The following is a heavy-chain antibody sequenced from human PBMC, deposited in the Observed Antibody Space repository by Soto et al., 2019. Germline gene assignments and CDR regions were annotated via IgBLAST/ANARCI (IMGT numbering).Heavy chain of an antibody. CDR2: ISYDGSNK. V-gene: IGHV3-30*18. Sequence: QVQLVESGGGVVQPGRSLRLSCAASGFTFSSYGMHWVRQAPGKGLEWVAVISYDGSNKYYADSVKGRFTISRDNSKNTMYLQMNSLRAEDTAVYYCAKEQVVVVPAAIWAVAGSSWNYGMDVWGQGTTVTVSS. CDR3: AKEQVVVVPAAIWAVAGSSWNYGMDV. CDR1: GFTFSSYG. D-gene: IGHD2-2*02. J-gene: IGHJ6*02.